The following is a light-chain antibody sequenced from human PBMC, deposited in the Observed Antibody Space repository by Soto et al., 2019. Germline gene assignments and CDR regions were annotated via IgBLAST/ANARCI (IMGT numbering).Light chain of an antibody. Sequence: QSVLTQPPSASGSPGQSVAISCTGTSSDVGGYNYVSWYQQHPGKAPKLMIYEVNKRPSGVPDRFSGSKSGNPASLTVSGLQAEDEADYYCSSYAGSINVFGTGTKLTVL. J-gene: IGLJ1*01. CDR3: SSYAGSINV. V-gene: IGLV2-8*01. CDR1: SSDVGGYNY. CDR2: EVN.